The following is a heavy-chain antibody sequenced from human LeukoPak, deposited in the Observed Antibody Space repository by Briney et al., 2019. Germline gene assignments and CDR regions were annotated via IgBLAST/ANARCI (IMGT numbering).Heavy chain of an antibody. V-gene: IGHV3-64*01. CDR2: TSSNGGST. CDR3: AKGIAAAGSGLEDAFDI. Sequence: GGSLRLSCAASGFTFSSYAMHWVRQAPGKGLEYVSATSSNGGSTYYANSVKGRFTISRDNSKNTLYLQMGSLRAEDMAVYYCAKGIAAAGSGLEDAFDIWGQGTMVTASS. J-gene: IGHJ3*02. CDR1: GFTFSSYA. D-gene: IGHD6-13*01.